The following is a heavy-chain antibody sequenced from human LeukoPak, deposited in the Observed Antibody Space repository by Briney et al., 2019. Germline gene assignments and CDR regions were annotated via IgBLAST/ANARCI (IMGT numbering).Heavy chain of an antibody. Sequence: GGSLRLSCAVSGFSVSSFGMSWVRQAPGKGLEWISAISVDGESAYYADSVKGRFIISRDNSKNTLYLQLSSLRAEDTAVYYCAQGYLSGWYPYWALGSLVSVSS. V-gene: IGHV3-23*01. D-gene: IGHD6-19*01. CDR1: GFSVSSFG. CDR3: AQGYLSGWYPY. J-gene: IGHJ4*02. CDR2: ISVDGESA.